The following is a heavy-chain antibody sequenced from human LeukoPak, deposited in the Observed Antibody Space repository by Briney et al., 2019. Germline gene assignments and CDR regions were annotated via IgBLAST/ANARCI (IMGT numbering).Heavy chain of an antibody. J-gene: IGHJ4*02. Sequence: KPSETLSLTCAVYGGSFSGYYWSWIRQPPGKGLEWIGEINHSGSTNYNPSLKSRVTISVDTSKNQFSLKLSSVTAADTAVYYCARESGGYYDSSGYLDYWGQGTLVTVSS. CDR1: GGSFSGYY. CDR3: ARESGGYYDSSGYLDY. CDR2: INHSGST. V-gene: IGHV4-34*01. D-gene: IGHD3-22*01.